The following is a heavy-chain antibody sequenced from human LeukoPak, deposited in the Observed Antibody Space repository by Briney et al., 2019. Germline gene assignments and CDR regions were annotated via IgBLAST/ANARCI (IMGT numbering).Heavy chain of an antibody. D-gene: IGHD3-10*01. CDR2: ISYDGSNK. CDR3: AKDSGYFGSGSYSGFDY. V-gene: IGHV3-30*18. Sequence: PGGSLRLSCAASGFTFSSYGMHWVRQAPGKGLEWVAVISYDGSNKYYADSVKGRFTISRDNSKNTLYVQMNSLRAEGTAVYYCAKDSGYFGSGSYSGFDYWGQGTLVTVSS. CDR1: GFTFSSYG. J-gene: IGHJ4*02.